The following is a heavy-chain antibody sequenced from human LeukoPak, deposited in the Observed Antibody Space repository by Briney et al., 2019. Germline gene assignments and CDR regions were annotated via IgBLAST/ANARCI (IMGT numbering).Heavy chain of an antibody. CDR2: ISGSGGST. CDR3: VRDKSGSGDY. CDR1: GFTFSSYA. Sequence: GGSLRLSCAASGFTFSSYAMSWVRQAPGKGLGWVSAISGSGGSTYYADSVKGRFTISRDNSKSTLYLQMSSLRDEDAAMYYCVRDKSGSGDYWGQGTLVTVSS. V-gene: IGHV3-23*01. D-gene: IGHD3-10*01. J-gene: IGHJ4*02.